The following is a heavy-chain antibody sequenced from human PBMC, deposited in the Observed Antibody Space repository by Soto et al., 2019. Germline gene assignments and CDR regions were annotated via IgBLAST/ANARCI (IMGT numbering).Heavy chain of an antibody. Sequence: ASVKVSCKASGYTFPSYAMHWVRQAPGQRLEWMGWINAGNGNTKYSQKFQGRVTITRDTSASTAYMELSSLRSEDTAVYYCARDGYCSSTSCYGHNYYYYYYMDVWGKGTTVTVSS. CDR3: ARDGYCSSTSCYGHNYYYYYYMDV. CDR1: GYTFPSYA. CDR2: INAGNGNT. D-gene: IGHD2-2*03. J-gene: IGHJ6*03. V-gene: IGHV1-3*01.